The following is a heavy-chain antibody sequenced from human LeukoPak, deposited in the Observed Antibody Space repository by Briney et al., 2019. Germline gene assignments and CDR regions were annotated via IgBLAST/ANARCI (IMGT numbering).Heavy chain of an antibody. CDR2: IYYSGGT. D-gene: IGHD3-3*02. Sequence: SETLSLTCAVYGGSFSGYYWSWIRQHPGKGLEWIGYIYYSGGTYYNPSLKSRVTISGDTSKNQFSLKLSSVTAADTAVYYCARDGGSISSWGQGTLVTVSS. CDR1: GGSFSGYY. J-gene: IGHJ4*02. CDR3: ARDGGSISS. V-gene: IGHV4-31*11.